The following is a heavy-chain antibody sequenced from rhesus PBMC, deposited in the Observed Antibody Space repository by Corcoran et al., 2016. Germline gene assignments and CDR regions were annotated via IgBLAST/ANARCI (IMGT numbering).Heavy chain of an antibody. CDR3: ARPGVADV. V-gene: IGHV4-169*01. D-gene: IGHD2-39*01. J-gene: IGHJ5-1*01. CDR1: GGSISSNF. Sequence: QLQLQESGPGLVKPSETLSVTCAVSGGSISSNFWSLIRQPPGKGLEWIGRIDGTGISANYNPSLKSRVTLSVDTSKNQVSLKLTSVTAADTAVYYCARPGVADVWGPGVLVTVSS. CDR2: IDGTGISA.